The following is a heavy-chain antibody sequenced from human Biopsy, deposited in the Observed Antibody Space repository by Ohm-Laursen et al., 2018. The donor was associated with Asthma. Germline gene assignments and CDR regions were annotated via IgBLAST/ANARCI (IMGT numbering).Heavy chain of an antibody. CDR1: GFTFSDYY. V-gene: IGHV3-11*05. CDR3: VKDIRLQLWGFDS. CDR2: INGKSNSI. J-gene: IGHJ4*02. Sequence: GSLRLSCAASGFTFSDYYMSWIRQAPGKGLEWISYINGKSNSIDYADSVKGRFTISRDNAKNSLYLQMNSLRGADTALYYCVKDIRLQLWGFDSWGQGTLVTVSS. D-gene: IGHD6-13*01.